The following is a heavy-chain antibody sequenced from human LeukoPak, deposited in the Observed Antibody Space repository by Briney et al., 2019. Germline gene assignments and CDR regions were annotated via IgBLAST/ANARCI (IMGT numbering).Heavy chain of an antibody. CDR2: ISSSGSTI. D-gene: IGHD3-10*01. CDR1: GFTFSDYY. J-gene: IGHJ3*02. Sequence: PGGSLRLSCAASGFTFSDYYMSWIRQAPGKGLEWVSYISSSGSTIYYAASVKGRFTISRDNAKNSLYLQMNSLRAEDTAVYYCARQLPGSYTLDAFDIWGQGTMVTVSS. CDR3: ARQLPGSYTLDAFDI. V-gene: IGHV3-11*01.